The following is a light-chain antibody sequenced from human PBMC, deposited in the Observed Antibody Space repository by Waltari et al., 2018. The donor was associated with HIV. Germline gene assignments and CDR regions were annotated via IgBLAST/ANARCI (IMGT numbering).Light chain of an antibody. CDR2: QDS. J-gene: IGLJ2*01. Sequence: SCELTQPPSVSVSPGQTASITCSGNKLGHKFVCWYQQRPGQSPVVVMYQDSRRPSGIPERFSGSNSGNTATLTISGTQAMDEADYYCQAWGSSPVFGGGTKLTVL. CDR3: QAWGSSPV. V-gene: IGLV3-1*01. CDR1: KLGHKF.